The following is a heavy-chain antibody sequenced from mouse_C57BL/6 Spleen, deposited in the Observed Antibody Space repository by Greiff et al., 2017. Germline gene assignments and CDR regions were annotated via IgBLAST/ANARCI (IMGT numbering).Heavy chain of an antibody. J-gene: IGHJ2*01. CDR1: GYTFTDYE. CDR2: IDPETGGT. Sequence: QVQLQQSGAELVRPGASVTLSCKASGYTFTDYEMHWVKQTPVHGLEWIGAIDPETGGTAYNQKFKGKAILTADKSSSTAYMALRSLTSEDSAVYYCTRRTYDGYYYFDYWGQGTTLTVSS. V-gene: IGHV1-15*01. D-gene: IGHD2-3*01. CDR3: TRRTYDGYYYFDY.